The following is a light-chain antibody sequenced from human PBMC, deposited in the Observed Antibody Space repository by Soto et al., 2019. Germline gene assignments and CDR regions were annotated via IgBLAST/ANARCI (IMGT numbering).Light chain of an antibody. CDR1: SSNIGAGYD. V-gene: IGLV1-40*01. CDR3: QSYDSSLSGVV. Sequence: QSVLTQPPSVSGAPGQRVTISCTGSSSNIGAGYDVHWYQQLPGTAPKLLIYGNSNRPSGVPDQFSGSKSGTSASLVITGLQAEYEADYYCQSYDSSLSGVVFGGGTQLTVL. CDR2: GNS. J-gene: IGLJ2*01.